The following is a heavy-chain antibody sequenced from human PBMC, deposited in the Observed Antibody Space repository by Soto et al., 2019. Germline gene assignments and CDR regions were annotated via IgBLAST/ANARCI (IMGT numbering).Heavy chain of an antibody. Sequence: WVSLRLSCAASGLPFSEYGMTWVRQAPGRGLEWVSAMTGRGGSIHYAESVRGRFIISRDNSKNTLYLQMDRLRAGDTAVYYCAKGVMYSTKGLDVWGQGTTVTVSS. V-gene: IGHV3-23*01. CDR2: MTGRGGSI. J-gene: IGHJ6*02. CDR3: AKGVMYSTKGLDV. D-gene: IGHD2-15*01. CDR1: GLPFSEYG.